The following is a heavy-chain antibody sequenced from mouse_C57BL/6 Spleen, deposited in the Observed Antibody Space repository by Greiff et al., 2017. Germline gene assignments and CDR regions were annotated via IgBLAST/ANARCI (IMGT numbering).Heavy chain of an antibody. CDR2: INPGSGGT. D-gene: IGHD3-3*01. CDR3: ARWGRGAMDD. V-gene: IGHV1-54*01. J-gene: IGHJ4*01. Sequence: VQRVESGAELVRPGTSVKVSCKASGYAFTNYLIEWVKQRPGQGLAWIGVINPGSGGTNYNEKFKGKATLTADKSSSTAYMQLSSLTSEDSAVYFCARWGRGAMDDWGQGTSVTVSS. CDR1: GYAFTNYL.